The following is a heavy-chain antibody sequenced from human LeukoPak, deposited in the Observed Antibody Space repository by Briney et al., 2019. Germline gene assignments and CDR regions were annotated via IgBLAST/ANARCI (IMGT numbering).Heavy chain of an antibody. Sequence: GGCLRLSCAASGFTFSSYSMNWVRQAPGKGLEWISYISSSGSTIYYADSVKGRFTISRDNAKNSLYLQMNSLRAEDTAVYYCARGGVYCSGGSCNPLRFDYWGQGTLVTVSS. J-gene: IGHJ4*02. CDR1: GFTFSSYS. D-gene: IGHD2-15*01. CDR3: ARGGVYCSGGSCNPLRFDY. V-gene: IGHV3-48*04. CDR2: ISSSGSTI.